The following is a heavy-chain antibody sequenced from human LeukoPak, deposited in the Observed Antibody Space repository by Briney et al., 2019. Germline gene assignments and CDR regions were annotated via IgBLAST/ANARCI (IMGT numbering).Heavy chain of an antibody. Sequence: PGGSLRLSCAASGFTFSTSWMNWVRQAPGKGLEWVASINPDGSEKYSVDSVKGRFTISRDNAKNSLYLQMNNLRAEDTAVYYCARNDVNFDYWGQGTLVTVSS. D-gene: IGHD1-1*01. CDR3: ARNDVNFDY. V-gene: IGHV3-7*01. CDR1: GFTFSTSW. J-gene: IGHJ4*02. CDR2: INPDGSEK.